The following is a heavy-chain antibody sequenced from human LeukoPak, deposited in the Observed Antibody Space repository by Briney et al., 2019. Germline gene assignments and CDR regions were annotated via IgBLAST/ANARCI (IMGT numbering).Heavy chain of an antibody. CDR2: INPSGGST. J-gene: IGHJ4*02. CDR1: GYTFTSYY. D-gene: IGHD5-24*01. V-gene: IGHV1-46*01. Sequence: ASVKVSCKASGYTFTSYYMHWVRQAPGQGLEWMGIINPSGGSTSYAQKFQGRVTMTRDTSTSTVYMELEDTSVYYCAKSGEMATIDYWGQGTLVTVSS. CDR3: AKSGEMATIDY.